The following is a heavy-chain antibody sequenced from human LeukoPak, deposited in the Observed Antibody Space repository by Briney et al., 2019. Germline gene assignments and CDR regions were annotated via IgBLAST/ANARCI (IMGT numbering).Heavy chain of an antibody. J-gene: IGHJ5*02. CDR3: ARSIAAAGTKWFDP. CDR1: GFSFSSYA. D-gene: IGHD6-13*01. V-gene: IGHV3-23*01. CDR2: ISGSGGST. Sequence: GGSLRLSCAGSGFSFSSYAMSWVRQAPGKGLEWVSAISGSGGSTYYADSVKGRFTISRDNSKNTLYLQMNSLRAEDTAVYYCARSIAAAGTKWFDPWGQGTLVTVSS.